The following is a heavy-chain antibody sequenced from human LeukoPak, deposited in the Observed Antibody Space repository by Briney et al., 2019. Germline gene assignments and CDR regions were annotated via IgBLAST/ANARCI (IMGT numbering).Heavy chain of an antibody. CDR1: GFTFSSYA. D-gene: IGHD6-19*01. CDR2: ISGSGGST. Sequence: GGSLRLSCAASGFTFSSYAMSWVRQAPGKGLEWVSAISGSGGSTYYADSVKGRFTISRDNSKNTVYLQMNSLRAEDTAVYYCATTTTGYSSGRYPGWPVDYWGQGALVTVSS. CDR3: ATTTTGYSSGRYPGWPVDY. J-gene: IGHJ4*02. V-gene: IGHV3-23*01.